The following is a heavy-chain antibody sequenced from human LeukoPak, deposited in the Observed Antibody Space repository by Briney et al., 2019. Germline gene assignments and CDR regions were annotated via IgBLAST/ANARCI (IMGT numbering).Heavy chain of an antibody. Sequence: GGSLRPSCAASGFIFSSYGMHCVRQAPGKGPEWVAFIRYDESATVYADSVKGRFTISRDNSKNTVYMQMSTLRVEDTGLYYCAKDQGDCTGSTCYLRYLDYWGKGTLVIVSS. CDR1: GFIFSSYG. CDR3: AKDQGDCTGSTCYLRYLDY. CDR2: IRYDESAT. J-gene: IGHJ4*03. D-gene: IGHD2-15*01. V-gene: IGHV3-30*02.